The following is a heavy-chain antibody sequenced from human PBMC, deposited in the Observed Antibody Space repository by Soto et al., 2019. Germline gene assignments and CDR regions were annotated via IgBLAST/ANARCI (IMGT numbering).Heavy chain of an antibody. Sequence: GGSLRLSCAASGFTVSSNYMSWVRQAPGKGLEWVSVIYSGGSTYYADSVKGRFTISRDNSKNTLYLQMNSLRAEDTAVYYCARAWTGTYDAFDIWGQGTMVTVSS. CDR3: ARAWTGTYDAFDI. CDR1: GFTVSSNY. J-gene: IGHJ3*02. CDR2: IYSGGST. D-gene: IGHD1-1*01. V-gene: IGHV3-66*01.